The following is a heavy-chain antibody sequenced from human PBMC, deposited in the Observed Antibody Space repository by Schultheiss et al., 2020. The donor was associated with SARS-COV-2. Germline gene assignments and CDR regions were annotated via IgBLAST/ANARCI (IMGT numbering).Heavy chain of an antibody. CDR3: ARYGARVIPDVGDDY. D-gene: IGHD3-16*01. CDR2: IDPSDSYT. J-gene: IGHJ4*02. CDR1: GYSFTSYW. Sequence: GESLKISCKGSGYSFTSYWISWVRQMPGKGLEWMGRIDPSDSYTNYSPSFQGHVTISADKSISTAYLQWSSLKASDTAMYYCARYGARVIPDVGDDYWGQGTLVTVSS. V-gene: IGHV5-10-1*01.